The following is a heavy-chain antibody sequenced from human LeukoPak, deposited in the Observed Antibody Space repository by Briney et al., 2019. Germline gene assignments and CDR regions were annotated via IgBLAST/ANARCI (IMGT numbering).Heavy chain of an antibody. D-gene: IGHD3-22*01. J-gene: IGHJ4*02. CDR1: GYTFTLYG. Sequence: GASVKVSCKASGYTFTLYGISWMRQAPEQGLQWMGWISAYNGNTNYAQKLQGRVTMTTDTSTTTAYMELRSLRSDDTAVYYCARAHGYVNSGYSEAYFDYWGQGTLVTVSS. CDR3: ARAHGYVNSGYSEAYFDY. V-gene: IGHV1-18*01. CDR2: ISAYNGNT.